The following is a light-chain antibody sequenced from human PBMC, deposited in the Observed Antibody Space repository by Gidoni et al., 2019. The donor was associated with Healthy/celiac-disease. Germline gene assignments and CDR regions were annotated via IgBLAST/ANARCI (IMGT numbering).Light chain of an antibody. CDR2: AAS. CDR3: QQSYSTSCS. J-gene: IGKJ2*04. CDR1: QSISSY. V-gene: IGKV1-39*01. Sequence: DILMTQSPSSLSASVGDRVTITCRASQSISSYLNWYQQKPGKAPKLLIYAASSLQSGVPSRFSGSGSGTDFTLTISSLQPEDFATYYCQQSYSTSCSFGQGTKLEIK.